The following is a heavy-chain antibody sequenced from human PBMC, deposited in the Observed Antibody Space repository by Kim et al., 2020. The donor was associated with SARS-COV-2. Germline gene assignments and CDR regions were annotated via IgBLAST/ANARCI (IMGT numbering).Heavy chain of an antibody. J-gene: IGHJ4*02. D-gene: IGHD2-15*01. CDR1: GGSISSSSYY. CDR3: ARVYCSGSSCYPDY. V-gene: IGHV4-39*07. CDR2: IYYSGST. Sequence: SETLSLTCTVSGGSISSSSYYWGWIRQPPGKGLEWIGSIYYSGSTYYNPSLKSRVTISVDTSKNQFSLKLSSVTAADTAVYYCARVYCSGSSCYPDYWGQGTLVTVSS.